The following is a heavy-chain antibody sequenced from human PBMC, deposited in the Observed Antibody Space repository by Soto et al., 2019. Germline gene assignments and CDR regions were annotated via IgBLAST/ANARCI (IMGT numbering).Heavy chain of an antibody. CDR2: ISASGDTV. Sequence: VRLVESGGGFLQAGGALRLSCVVSGLTSSGIELNWVRQAPGKGLECTLYISASGDTVEYADSVRGRFTISRDNAKQTLFLQVSALRVEDTGVYYCAGLSVTGGVDVWGQGTTVTVSS. CDR3: AGLSVTGGVDV. D-gene: IGHD2-21*02. CDR1: GLTSSGIE. J-gene: IGHJ6*02. V-gene: IGHV3-48*03.